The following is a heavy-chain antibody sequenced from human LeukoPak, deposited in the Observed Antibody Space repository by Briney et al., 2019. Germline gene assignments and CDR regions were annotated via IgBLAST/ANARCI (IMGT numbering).Heavy chain of an antibody. D-gene: IGHD2-2*02. V-gene: IGHV3-30*02. CDR3: AKGLYCSSTSCYTPDY. J-gene: IGHJ4*02. CDR2: IRYDGSNK. CDR1: GFTFSSYG. Sequence: PGGSLSLSCAASGFTFSSYGMHWVRQAPGKGLEWVAFIRYDGSNKYYADSVKGRFTISRDNSKNTLYLQMNSLRAEDTAVYYCAKGLYCSSTSCYTPDYWGQGTLVTVSS.